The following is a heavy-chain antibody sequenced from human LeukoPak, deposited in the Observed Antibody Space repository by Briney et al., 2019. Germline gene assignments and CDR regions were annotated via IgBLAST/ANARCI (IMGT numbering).Heavy chain of an antibody. CDR2: IYTSGST. Sequence: SETLSLTCTVSGGSISSYYWSWIRQPAGKGLEWIGRIYTSGSTNYNPSLKSRVTMSVDSSKNQFSLRLSSVTAADTAVYYCATQGGDSGSSLRYRGQGTLVTVSS. CDR1: GGSISSYY. J-gene: IGHJ4*02. CDR3: ATQGGDSGSSLRY. V-gene: IGHV4-4*07. D-gene: IGHD1-26*01.